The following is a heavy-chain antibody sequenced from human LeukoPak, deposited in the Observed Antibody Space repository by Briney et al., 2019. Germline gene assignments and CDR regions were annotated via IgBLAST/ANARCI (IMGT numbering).Heavy chain of an antibody. V-gene: IGHV1-24*01. D-gene: IGHD6-13*01. Sequence: GASVKVSCKVSGYTLTELSMHWVRQAPGTGLEWVGGFDPEDGETIYAQKFQGRVTMTEDTSTDTAYMELSRLRSEDTAVYYCATDTYSSSWTHAFDIWGEGTMVTVSS. CDR2: FDPEDGET. CDR3: ATDTYSSSWTHAFDI. CDR1: GYTLTELS. J-gene: IGHJ3*02.